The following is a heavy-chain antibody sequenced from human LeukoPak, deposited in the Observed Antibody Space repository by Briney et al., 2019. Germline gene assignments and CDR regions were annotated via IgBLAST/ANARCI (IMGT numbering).Heavy chain of an antibody. CDR1: GGSFSGHY. CDR2: STHSGST. V-gene: IGHV4-34*01. Sequence: PSETLSITCAVYGGSFSGHYWTWIRQSPGKGLEWIGESTHSGSTNYNPSLKSRVTISVDTSKNQFSLKLTSVSAADTAVYHCARGRTGAAALDFWGPGTLVTVSS. CDR3: ARGRTGAAALDF. D-gene: IGHD2-2*01. J-gene: IGHJ4*02.